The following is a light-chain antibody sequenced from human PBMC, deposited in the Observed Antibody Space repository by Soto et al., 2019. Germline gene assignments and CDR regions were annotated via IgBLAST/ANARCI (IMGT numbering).Light chain of an antibody. Sequence: QSVLTQPPSVSGAPGQRVTISCTGSSSNIGAGYDVHWYQQLPGTAPQLLIYGNSKRPSGVXXXXSGSKSGTSASLAITGXXAEXXAXXYCQSYDSSLSVVFGGGTKLTVL. V-gene: IGLV1-40*01. CDR3: QSYDSSLSVV. CDR1: SSNIGAGYD. CDR2: GNS. J-gene: IGLJ2*01.